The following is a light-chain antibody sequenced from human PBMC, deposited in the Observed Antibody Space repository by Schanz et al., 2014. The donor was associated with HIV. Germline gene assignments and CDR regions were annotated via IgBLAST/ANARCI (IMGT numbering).Light chain of an antibody. CDR2: ATS. CDR1: QTVSNNY. V-gene: IGKV3-20*01. CDR3: QYFGNSGGT. J-gene: IGKJ4*01. Sequence: EILLTQSPGTLSLSPRGRATLSCRASQTVSNNYLAWYQQKRDQPPRLVIYATSTRAAGIPDRFSGTGSGTDFTLTISNLEPDDFAVYYCQYFGNSGGTFGGGTKVEIK.